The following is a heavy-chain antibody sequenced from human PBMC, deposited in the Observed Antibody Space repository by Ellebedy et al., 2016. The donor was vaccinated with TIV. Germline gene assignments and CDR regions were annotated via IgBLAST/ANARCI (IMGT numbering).Heavy chain of an antibody. Sequence: AASVKVSCKASGGTFSSYAISWARQAPGQGLEWMGRIIPILGIANYAQKFQGRVTITADKSTSTAYMELSSLRSEDTAVYYCARDGRLITYGDSGDYWGQGTLVTVSS. CDR1: GGTFSSYA. V-gene: IGHV1-69*04. CDR2: IIPILGIA. J-gene: IGHJ4*02. CDR3: ARDGRLITYGDSGDY. D-gene: IGHD4-17*01.